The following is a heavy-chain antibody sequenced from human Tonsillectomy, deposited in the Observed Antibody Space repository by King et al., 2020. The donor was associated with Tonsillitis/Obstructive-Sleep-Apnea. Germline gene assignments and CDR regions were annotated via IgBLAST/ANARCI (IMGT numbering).Heavy chain of an antibody. Sequence: VQLVQSGAEVKKPGSSVKVSCKASGGTFSSYAFSWVRQAPGPGLQWMGGIIPIFGTSHYAQNFQGRVTLTADEASSTAYMELSSLRSEDTAVYYCARDVDHSYAYWGQGTLVTVSS. J-gene: IGHJ4*02. D-gene: IGHD4-11*01. CDR2: IIPIFGTS. CDR1: GGTFSSYA. V-gene: IGHV1-69*01. CDR3: ARDVDHSYAY.